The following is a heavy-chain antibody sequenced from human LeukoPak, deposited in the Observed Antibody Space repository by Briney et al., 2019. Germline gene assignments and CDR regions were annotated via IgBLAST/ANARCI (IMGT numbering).Heavy chain of an antibody. CDR2: IYTSGST. CDR3: AGTHEYGGYPTTYFDY. J-gene: IGHJ4*02. D-gene: IGHD4-17*01. CDR1: GGSISSYY. Sequence: SETLSLTCTVSGGSISSYYWTWIRQPAGKGLEWIGRIYTSGSTNYNPSLKSRVTISVDTSKNQFSLKLSSVTAADTAVYYCAGTHEYGGYPTTYFDYWGQGTLVTVSS. V-gene: IGHV4-4*07.